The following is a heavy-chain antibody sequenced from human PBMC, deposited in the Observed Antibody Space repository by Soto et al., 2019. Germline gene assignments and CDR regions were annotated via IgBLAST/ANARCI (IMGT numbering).Heavy chain of an antibody. CDR3: AKDTYSSGYWYYFDY. J-gene: IGHJ4*02. D-gene: IGHD3-22*01. V-gene: IGHV3-9*01. Sequence: GGSLRLSCAASGFTFDDYAMHWVRQAPGKGLEWVSGISWNSGSKGYADSVKGRFTISRDNAKNSLYLQMNSLRAEDTALYYCAKDTYSSGYWYYFDYWGQGTLVTVSS. CDR2: ISWNSGSK. CDR1: GFTFDDYA.